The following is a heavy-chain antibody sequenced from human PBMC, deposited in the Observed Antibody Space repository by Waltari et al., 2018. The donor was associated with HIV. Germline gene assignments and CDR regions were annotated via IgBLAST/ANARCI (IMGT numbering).Heavy chain of an antibody. CDR2: INPSGGST. J-gene: IGHJ6*02. D-gene: IGHD5-18*01. Sequence: QVQLVQSGAEVKKPGASVKVSCKASGYTFTSYYMHWVRQAPGQGLEWMGIINPSGGSTSYAQKFQGRVTMTRDTSTSTVYMELSSLRSEDTAVYYCARAYSYGGGRYAYYYYGMDVWGQGTTVTVSS. CDR3: ARAYSYGGGRYAYYYYGMDV. V-gene: IGHV1-46*01. CDR1: GYTFTSYY.